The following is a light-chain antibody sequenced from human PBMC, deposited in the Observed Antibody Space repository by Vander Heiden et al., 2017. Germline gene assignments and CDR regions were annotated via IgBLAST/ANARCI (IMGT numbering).Light chain of an antibody. Sequence: EIVLTPSPATLSLSPGERATLSCRASQSVSSYLAGYQQKPGQAPRRLIYDASNSATGITARFSGSGSGTDFTLTISSLEPEDVAVYYCQQRNNWPLTFGQGTKVEIK. J-gene: IGKJ1*01. V-gene: IGKV3-11*01. CDR1: QSVSSY. CDR3: QQRNNWPLT. CDR2: DAS.